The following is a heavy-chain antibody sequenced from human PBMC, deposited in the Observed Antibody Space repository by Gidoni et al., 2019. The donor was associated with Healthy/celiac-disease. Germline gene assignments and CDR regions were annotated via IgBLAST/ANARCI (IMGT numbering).Heavy chain of an antibody. Sequence: QVQLQQWGAGLLTPSETLSLTCAVYGGSISGNYWSWIRQPPGKGLECIGEINQSGSTNSNPSLKSRVTRSVDTSKNQFSLKLSSVTAADTAVYYCARADIVVVPAAKGAFDIWGQGTMVTVSS. J-gene: IGHJ3*02. CDR1: GGSISGNY. CDR3: ARADIVVVPAAKGAFDI. D-gene: IGHD2-2*01. V-gene: IGHV4-34*01. CDR2: INQSGST.